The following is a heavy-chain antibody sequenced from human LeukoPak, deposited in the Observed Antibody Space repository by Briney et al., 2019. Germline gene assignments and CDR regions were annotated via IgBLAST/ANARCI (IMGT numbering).Heavy chain of an antibody. CDR3: ARRLRYYDSSGYYCDY. Sequence: SETLSLTCTVSGGSISSSSYYWGWIRQPPGKGLEWIGSIYYSGSTNYNPSLKSRVTISVDTSKDQISLKLSSVTAADTAVYYCARRLRYYDSSGYYCDYWGQGTLVTVSS. CDR2: IYYSGST. V-gene: IGHV4-39*07. D-gene: IGHD3-22*01. CDR1: GGSISSSSYY. J-gene: IGHJ4*02.